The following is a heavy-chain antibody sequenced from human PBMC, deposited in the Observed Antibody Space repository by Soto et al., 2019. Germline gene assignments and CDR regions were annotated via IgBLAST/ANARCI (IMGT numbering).Heavy chain of an antibody. J-gene: IGHJ5*02. CDR1: GGSISSYY. V-gene: IGHV4-59*01. CDR2: IYYSGST. D-gene: IGHD3-10*01. Sequence: SETLSLTCTVSGGSISSYYWSWIRQPPGKGLEWIGYIYYSGSTNYNPSLKSRVTISVDTSKNQFSLKLSSVTAADTAVYYCARVVTMVRGVNWFDPWGQGTLVTVSS. CDR3: ARVVTMVRGVNWFDP.